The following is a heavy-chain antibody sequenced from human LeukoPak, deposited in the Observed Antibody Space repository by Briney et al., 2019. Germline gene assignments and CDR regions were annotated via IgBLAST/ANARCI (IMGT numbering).Heavy chain of an antibody. D-gene: IGHD2-21*02. Sequence: GRSLRLSCAASGFTFSSYAMHWVRQAPGKGLEWVAVISYDGSNKYYADSVKGRFTISRDNSKNTLYLQMNSLRAEDTAVYYCARDAAPPYCGGDCYSWAFDIWGQGQWSPSLQ. CDR2: ISYDGSNK. V-gene: IGHV3-30*04. CDR3: ARDAAPPYCGGDCYSWAFDI. CDR1: GFTFSSYA. J-gene: IGHJ3*02.